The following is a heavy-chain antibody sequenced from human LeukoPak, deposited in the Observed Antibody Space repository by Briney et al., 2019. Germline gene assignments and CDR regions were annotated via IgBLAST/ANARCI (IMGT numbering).Heavy chain of an antibody. CDR3: ARDQNNWNEKDY. CDR1: GFTFSSYS. J-gene: IGHJ4*02. D-gene: IGHD1-1*01. V-gene: IGHV3-21*01. CDR2: ISSSSSYI. Sequence: GGSLRLSCAASGFTFSSYSMNWVRQAPGKGLEWVSSISSSSSYIYYADSVKGRFTIPRDNAKNSLYLQMNSLRAEDTAVYYCARDQNNWNEKDYWGQGTLVTVSS.